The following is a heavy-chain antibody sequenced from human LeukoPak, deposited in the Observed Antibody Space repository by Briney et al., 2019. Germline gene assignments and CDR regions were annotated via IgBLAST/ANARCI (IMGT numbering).Heavy chain of an antibody. CDR3: ARVGGGNYYYYGMDV. CDR2: IYYSGST. D-gene: IGHD3-10*01. J-gene: IGHJ6*02. Sequence: SETLSLTCTVSGGSISSYYWSWIRQPPGKGLEWIGYIYYSGSTNYNPSLKSRVTISVDTSKNQFSLKLSSVTAADTAVYYCARVGGGNYYYYGMDVWDQGTTVTVSS. CDR1: GGSISSYY. V-gene: IGHV4-59*01.